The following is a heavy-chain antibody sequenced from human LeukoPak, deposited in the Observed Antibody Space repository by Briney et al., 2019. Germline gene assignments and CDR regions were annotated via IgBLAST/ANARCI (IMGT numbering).Heavy chain of an antibody. J-gene: IGHJ6*02. CDR1: GGTFSSYA. V-gene: IGHV1-69*04. D-gene: IGHD3-10*01. Sequence: SVKVSCKASGGTFSSYAISWVRQAPGQGLEWMGRIIPILGIANYAQKFQGRVTITADKSTSTAYMELSSLRSEDTAVYYCARDLSGYGSGSYYNPPTNYGMDVWGQGTTVTVSS. CDR2: IIPILGIA. CDR3: ARDLSGYGSGSYYNPPTNYGMDV.